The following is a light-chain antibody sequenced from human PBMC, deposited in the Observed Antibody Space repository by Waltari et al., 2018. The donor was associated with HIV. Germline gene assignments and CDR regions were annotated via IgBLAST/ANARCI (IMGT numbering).Light chain of an antibody. J-gene: IGKJ1*01. Sequence: ILMTQSPSSLSASVGDRVTITCRASQDIRNDVGLYQQKPGKAPERLIYAASTLHTGVPSRFSCRGSGTEFLLTIISLQPEDSGTYYCRQLKTFPRTFGQGTKVEVK. CDR3: RQLKTFPRT. CDR2: AAS. CDR1: QDIRND. V-gene: IGKV1-17*01.